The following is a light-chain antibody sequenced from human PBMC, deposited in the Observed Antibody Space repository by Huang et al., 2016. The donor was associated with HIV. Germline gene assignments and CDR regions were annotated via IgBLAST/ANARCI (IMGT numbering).Light chain of an antibody. CDR1: QGVSSN. CDR2: GAS. V-gene: IGKV3-15*01. CDR3: QQYNNWPRT. J-gene: IGKJ2*01. Sequence: ERVMTQSPDTLSVSPGERATLSCRASQGVSSNLAWYQQKPGQAPRRLIYGASTRVTGIPARFSGSGSETDFTLTIRSLQSEDSAVYYCQQYNNWPRTFGQGTKLEIK.